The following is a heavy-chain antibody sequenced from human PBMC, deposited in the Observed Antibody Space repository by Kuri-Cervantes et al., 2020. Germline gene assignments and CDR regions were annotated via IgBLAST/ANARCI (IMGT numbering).Heavy chain of an antibody. Sequence: GGSLRLSCAASGFTFDDYTMHWVRQAPGKGLEWVSLISWDGGSTYYADSVKGRFTISRDNSKNSLYLQMNSLRTEDTAVYYCARGPPYYYDKCWDQGTLVTVSS. CDR3: ARGPPYYYDKC. CDR2: ISWDGGST. J-gene: IGHJ4*02. CDR1: GFTFDDYT. V-gene: IGHV3-43*01. D-gene: IGHD3-22*01.